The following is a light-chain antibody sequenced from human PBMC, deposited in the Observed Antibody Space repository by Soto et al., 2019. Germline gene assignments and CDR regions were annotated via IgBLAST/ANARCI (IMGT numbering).Light chain of an antibody. CDR2: EVS. J-gene: IGLJ1*01. Sequence: QSALTQPPSASGSPGQSVTISCTGTSSDVGGYNYVSWYQQHPGKAPKLMIYEVSKWPSGVPDRFSGSRSGNTASLTVSGLQAEDEAEYYCSSYAGSNNPYVFATGTKLTVL. V-gene: IGLV2-8*01. CDR1: SSDVGGYNY. CDR3: SSYAGSNNPYV.